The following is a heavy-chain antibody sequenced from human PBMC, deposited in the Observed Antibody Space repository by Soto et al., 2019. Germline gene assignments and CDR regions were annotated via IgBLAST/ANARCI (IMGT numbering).Heavy chain of an antibody. CDR1: GGSISSGGYS. V-gene: IGHV4-30-2*01. Sequence: QVQLQESGSGLVKPSQTLSLTCAVSGGSISSGGYSWSWIRQPPGKGLEWIGYIYHSGSTYYNPSLKSRVPLSVDRSKNQFSLKLSSVTAADTAVYYCARGWYGDYVFDYWGQGTLVTVSS. D-gene: IGHD4-17*01. J-gene: IGHJ4*02. CDR2: IYHSGST. CDR3: ARGWYGDYVFDY.